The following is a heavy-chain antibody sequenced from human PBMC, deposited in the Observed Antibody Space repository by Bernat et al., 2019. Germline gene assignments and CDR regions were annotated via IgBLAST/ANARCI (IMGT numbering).Heavy chain of an antibody. CDR3: TRVLAAAGLLDY. D-gene: IGHD6-13*01. CDR1: GFTFGDYP. CDR2: IRSKAYGGTT. V-gene: IGHV3-49*03. J-gene: IGHJ4*02. Sequence: EVQLVESGGGLVQPGRSLRLSCTASGFTFGDYPMSWFRQAPGKGLEWVGFIRSKAYGGTTEYAASVKGRFTISRDDSKSIAYLQMNSLKTEDTAVYYCTRVLAAAGLLDYWGQGTLVTVSS.